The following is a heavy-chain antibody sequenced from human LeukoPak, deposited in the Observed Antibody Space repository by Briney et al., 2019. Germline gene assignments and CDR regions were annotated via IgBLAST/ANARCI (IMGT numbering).Heavy chain of an antibody. D-gene: IGHD6-13*01. CDR2: IRQDGSEK. J-gene: IGHJ4*02. CDR3: AREWQGGIAAAGTRIEGDY. Sequence: GGSLRLSCAVSGFSVSGCWMTWVRQAPGKGLEWVANIRQDGSEKNYVDSVKGRFTISRDNAENSLFLQMNSLRVEDTAVYYCAREWQGGIAAAGTRIEGDYWGQGTLVAVSS. CDR1: GFSVSGCW. V-gene: IGHV3-7*01.